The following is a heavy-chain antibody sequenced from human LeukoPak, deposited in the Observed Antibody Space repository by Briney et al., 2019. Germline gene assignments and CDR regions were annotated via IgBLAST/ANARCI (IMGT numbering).Heavy chain of an antibody. D-gene: IGHD3-10*01. J-gene: IGHJ4*02. CDR2: IIPIFGTA. Sequence: SVKVSCKASGGTFSSYAISWVRQAPGQGLEWMGGIIPIFGTANYAQKFQGRVTITADESTSTAYMELSRLRSDDTAVYYRARSAVLLWFGELGSWGQGTLVTVSS. CDR3: ARSAVLLWFGELGS. CDR1: GGTFSSYA. V-gene: IGHV1-69*13.